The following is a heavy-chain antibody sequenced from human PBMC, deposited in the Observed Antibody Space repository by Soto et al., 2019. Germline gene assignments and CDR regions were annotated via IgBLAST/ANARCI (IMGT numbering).Heavy chain of an antibody. D-gene: IGHD4-17*01. J-gene: IGHJ6*02. CDR2: IYYSGST. Sequence: PSETLSLTCTVSGGSISSSSYYWGWIRQPPGKGLEWIGSIYYSGSTYYNPSLKSRVTISIDTSKNQFSLRLRSVTAADTAVYYCARHPPYGHYVPFDFYGMDVWGQGTTVTVSS. CDR1: GGSISSSSYY. CDR3: ARHPPYGHYVPFDFYGMDV. V-gene: IGHV4-39*01.